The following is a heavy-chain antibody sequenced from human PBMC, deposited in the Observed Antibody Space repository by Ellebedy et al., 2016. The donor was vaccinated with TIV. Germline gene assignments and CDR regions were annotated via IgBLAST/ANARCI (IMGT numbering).Heavy chain of an antibody. V-gene: IGHV3-23*01. J-gene: IGHJ4*02. CDR1: GFTFSSYA. Sequence: PGESLKISCAASGFTFSSYAMNWIRQAPGKGLEWVSVISGGGETTSYADSVKGRFTISRDNSKNMLFLQMNSLRAEDTALYYCAKGRKLIRSSSLDYWGQGTLVTVSS. CDR3: AKGRKLIRSSSLDY. D-gene: IGHD3-22*01. CDR2: ISGGGETT.